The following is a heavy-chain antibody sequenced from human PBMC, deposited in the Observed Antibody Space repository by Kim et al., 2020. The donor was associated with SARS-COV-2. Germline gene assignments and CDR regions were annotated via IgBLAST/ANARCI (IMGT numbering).Heavy chain of an antibody. D-gene: IGHD2-15*01. CDR3: ARDGDIVGGGRFDY. CDR1: GFTFSSYA. J-gene: IGHJ4*02. CDR2: ISSNGGST. V-gene: IGHV3-64*01. Sequence: GGSLRLSCAASGFTFSSYAMHWVRQAPGKGLEYVSAISSNGGSTYYANSVKGRFTISRDNSKNTLYLQMGSLRAEDMAVYYCARDGDIVGGGRFDYWGQGTLVTVSS.